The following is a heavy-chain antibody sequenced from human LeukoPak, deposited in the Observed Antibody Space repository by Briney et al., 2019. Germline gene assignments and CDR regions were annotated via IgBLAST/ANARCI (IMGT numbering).Heavy chain of an antibody. CDR2: IRQDGSEI. Sequence: PGGSLRLSCAASGFTFSSYWMSWVRQAPGKGLEWVANIRQDGSEIYYVDSVKGRFTISRDNAHNSLYLQMSSLRSEDTAVYFCARVGAAANWFDPWGRGTLVTVSS. CDR3: ARVGAAANWFDP. D-gene: IGHD6-13*01. CDR1: GFTFSSYW. V-gene: IGHV3-7*01. J-gene: IGHJ5*02.